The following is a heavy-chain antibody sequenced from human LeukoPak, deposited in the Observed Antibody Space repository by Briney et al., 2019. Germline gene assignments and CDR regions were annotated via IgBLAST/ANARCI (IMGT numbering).Heavy chain of an antibody. J-gene: IGHJ6*02. V-gene: IGHV1-69*13. CDR2: IIPIFGTA. CDR1: GGTFISYV. CDR3: AMRGYGSGSYYGYYGMDV. D-gene: IGHD3-10*01. Sequence: ASVKVSCKASGGTFISYVISWVRQAPGQGLEWMGGIIPIFGTANYAQKFQGRVTITADESTSTAYMELSSLRSEDTAVYYCAMRGYGSGSYYGYYGMDVWGQGTTVTVSS.